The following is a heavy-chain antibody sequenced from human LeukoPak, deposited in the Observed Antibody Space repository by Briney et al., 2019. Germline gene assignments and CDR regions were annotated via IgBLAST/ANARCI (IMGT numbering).Heavy chain of an antibody. D-gene: IGHD3-9*01. CDR1: GGSISSNSYY. Sequence: PSQTLSLTCTVSGGSISSNSYYWSWIRQPAGKGLEWIGRIHTSGTTKYNPSLKSRVTISVDTSKNQFFLKLSSVTAADTAVHYCARGYDILTGYYLGAFDIWGQGTMVTVSS. CDR3: ARGYDILTGYYLGAFDI. CDR2: IHTSGTT. J-gene: IGHJ3*02. V-gene: IGHV4-61*02.